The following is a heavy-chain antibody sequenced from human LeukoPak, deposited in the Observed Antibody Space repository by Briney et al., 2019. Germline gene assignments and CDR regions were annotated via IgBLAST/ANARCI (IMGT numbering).Heavy chain of an antibody. CDR2: INTDGSST. CDR3: AREWKKTGAFDH. V-gene: IGHV3-74*01. D-gene: IGHD1-1*01. CDR1: GFTFSSYW. Sequence: PGGSLRLSCAASGFTFSSYWMHWVRQVPGKGLVWVSRINTDGSSTTYADSVKGRFTISRDNTENTLYLQMSGLRAEDTAVYYCAREWKKTGAFDHWGQGTLVTVSS. J-gene: IGHJ4*02.